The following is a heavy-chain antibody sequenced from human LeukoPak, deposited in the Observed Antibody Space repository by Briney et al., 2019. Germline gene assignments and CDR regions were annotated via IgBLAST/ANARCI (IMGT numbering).Heavy chain of an antibody. CDR2: ISSDGSDK. CDR3: AREGTARDAFDI. CDR1: GFXFSYYA. Sequence: PGGSLRLSCAASGFXFSYYAMHWVRQAPGKGLEWVAFISSDGSDKYYADSMKGRFTISRDNSKNTLYLQMTGLRGEDTAMYYCAREGTARDAFDIWGQGTMVTVSS. J-gene: IGHJ3*02. V-gene: IGHV3-30-3*01. D-gene: IGHD2-21*02.